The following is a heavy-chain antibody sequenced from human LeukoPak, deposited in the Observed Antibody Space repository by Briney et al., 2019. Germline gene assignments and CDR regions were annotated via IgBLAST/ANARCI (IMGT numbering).Heavy chain of an antibody. CDR1: GYTFTGYC. V-gene: IGHV1-2*06. D-gene: IGHD3-16*02. CDR3: ARVAYDYVWGSYRIFDY. Sequence: GASVKVSCKASGYTFTGYCMHWVRQAPGQGLEWMGRINPNSGGANYAQKFQGRVTMTRETYISTAYMELSRLRSDDTAVYYCARVAYDYVWGSYRIFDYWGQGALVTVSS. J-gene: IGHJ4*02. CDR2: INPNSGGA.